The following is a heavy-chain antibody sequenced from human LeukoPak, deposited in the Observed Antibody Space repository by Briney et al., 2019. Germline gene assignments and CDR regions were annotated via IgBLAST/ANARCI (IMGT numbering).Heavy chain of an antibody. J-gene: IGHJ4*02. V-gene: IGHV3-7*01. CDR2: INQDGSER. CDR3: AISSTAGGGY. Sequence: TGGSLRLSCAASGFTFSSYWISWVRQAPGKGPEWVANINQDGSERYYVDSVRGRFTISRDNAKNSLYLQVNSLRTEDTAVYYCAISSTAGGGYWGQGTLVTVSS. CDR1: GFTFSSYW. D-gene: IGHD3-10*01.